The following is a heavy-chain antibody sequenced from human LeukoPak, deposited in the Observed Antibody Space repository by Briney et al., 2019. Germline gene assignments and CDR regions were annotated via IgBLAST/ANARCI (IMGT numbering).Heavy chain of an antibody. D-gene: IGHD6-19*01. CDR1: GGTFSSYT. J-gene: IGHJ4*02. CDR3: AREVSGGEFDY. Sequence: GASVKVSCKASGGTFSSYTISWVRQAPGQGLEWMGRIIPILGIANYAQKFQGRVTITADKSTSTAYMELSSLRPEDKAVYYCAREVSGGEFDYWGQGTLVTVSS. CDR2: IIPILGIA. V-gene: IGHV1-69*04.